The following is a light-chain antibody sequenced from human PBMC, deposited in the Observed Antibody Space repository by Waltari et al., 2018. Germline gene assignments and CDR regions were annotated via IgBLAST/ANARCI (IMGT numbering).Light chain of an antibody. Sequence: RDRNSKIRRLSSYQQKTGKAAHHLIYKASTCENGVLSRWSGSGSATEYTLTISSRQPEDFATYYCHQHNSYSLFSFGGGTKVEIK. CDR3: HQHNSYSLFS. J-gene: IGKJ4*01. CDR1: NSKIRR. CDR2: KAS. V-gene: IGKV1-5*03.